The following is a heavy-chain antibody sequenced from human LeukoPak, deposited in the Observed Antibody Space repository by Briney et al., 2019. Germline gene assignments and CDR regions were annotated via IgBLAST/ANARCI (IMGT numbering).Heavy chain of an antibody. CDR3: ARDGRYCSGGSCYSDAFDI. D-gene: IGHD2-15*01. J-gene: IGHJ3*02. CDR2: IYSGGST. Sequence: SGGSLRLSCAASGFTVSGNYMSWVRQAPGKGLEWVSVIYSGGSTYYADSVKGRFTISRDNSKNTLYLQMNSLRAEDTAVYYCARDGRYCSGGSCYSDAFDIWGQGTMVTVSS. V-gene: IGHV3-53*01. CDR1: GFTVSGNY.